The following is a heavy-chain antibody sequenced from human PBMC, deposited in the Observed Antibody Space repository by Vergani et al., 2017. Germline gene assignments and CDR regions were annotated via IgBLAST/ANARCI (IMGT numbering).Heavy chain of an antibody. CDR1: GFTFSDYY. CDR3: ARGDDSGHYNWFDP. CDR2: ISSSSSYT. J-gene: IGHJ5*02. Sequence: QVQLVESGGGLVKPGGSLRLSCAASGFTFSDYYMSWIRQAPGKGLEWVSYISSSSSYTNYADSVKGRFTISRDNAKNSLYLQMNSLRAEDTAVYYCARGDDSGHYNWFDPWGQGTLVTVSS. V-gene: IGHV3-11*06. D-gene: IGHD6-19*01.